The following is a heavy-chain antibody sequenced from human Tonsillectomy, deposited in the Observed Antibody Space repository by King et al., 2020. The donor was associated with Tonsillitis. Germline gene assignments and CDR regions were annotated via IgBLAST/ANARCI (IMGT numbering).Heavy chain of an antibody. Sequence: VQLVESGAEVKKPGASVKVSCKASGYAFTGYYMHWVRQAPGQGLEWMGWINPNSGGTKYAQKFQGRVTMTRDTSISTAYMELNRLRPDDTAVYYCSRGYGDYVDYWGQGTLVTVSS. CDR3: SRGYGDYVDY. CDR2: INPNSGGT. D-gene: IGHD4-17*01. J-gene: IGHJ4*02. V-gene: IGHV1-2*02. CDR1: GYAFTGYY.